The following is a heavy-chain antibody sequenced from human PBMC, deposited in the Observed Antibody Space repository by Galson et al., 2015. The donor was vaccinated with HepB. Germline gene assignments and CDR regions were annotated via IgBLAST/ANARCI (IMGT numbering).Heavy chain of an antibody. D-gene: IGHD5-18*01. J-gene: IGHJ3*02. V-gene: IGHV3-23*01. CDR1: GFTFSSYA. CDR3: AKLLSGNCYGALAI. Sequence: SLRLSCAASGFTFSSYAMSWVRQAPGKGLEWVSVISDSGSSTYYADSVKGRFTISRDNSQNTLYLQMHSLRVEDTAVYYCAKLLSGNCYGALAICGQGTMVTVSS. CDR2: ISDSGSST.